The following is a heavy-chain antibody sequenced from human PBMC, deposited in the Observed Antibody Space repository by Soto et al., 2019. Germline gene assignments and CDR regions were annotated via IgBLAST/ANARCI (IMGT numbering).Heavy chain of an antibody. J-gene: IGHJ6*02. Sequence: ASVKVSCKASGYTITSYDINWVRQATGQGLEWMGWMNPNSGNTGYAQKFQGRVTMTRNTSISTAYMELSSLRSEDTAVYYCARPARGYCSSTSCYYYGMDVWSQGTTVTVSS. D-gene: IGHD2-2*01. V-gene: IGHV1-8*01. CDR2: MNPNSGNT. CDR3: ARPARGYCSSTSCYYYGMDV. CDR1: GYTITSYD.